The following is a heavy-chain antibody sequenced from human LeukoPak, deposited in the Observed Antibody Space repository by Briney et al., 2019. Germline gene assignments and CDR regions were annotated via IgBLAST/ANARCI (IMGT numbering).Heavy chain of an antibody. CDR1: GDSISSSSYY. D-gene: IGHD6-13*01. Sequence: SETLSLTCTVSGDSISSSSYYWGWIRQPPGKGLEYIGSIYYTGTTYYNPSLKSRVTISVDTSKNQFSLRLSSVTAADTAVYYCARRGGLPPYSSSWYFDYWGQGTLVTVSS. V-gene: IGHV4-39*01. CDR2: IYYTGTT. CDR3: ARRGGLPPYSSSWYFDY. J-gene: IGHJ4*02.